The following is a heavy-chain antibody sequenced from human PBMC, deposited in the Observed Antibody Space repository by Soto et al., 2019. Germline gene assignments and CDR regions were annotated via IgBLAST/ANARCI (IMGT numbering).Heavy chain of an antibody. D-gene: IGHD6-19*01. CDR3: ARVHVMVVAGSTFDY. V-gene: IGHV4-39*07. CDR2: IYHGGTT. CDR1: GGSISSSSYY. J-gene: IGHJ4*03. Sequence: SDTLSLTCTVSGGSISSSSYYWGWIRQPPGKGPEWIASIYHGGTTFYNPSLKSRITISVDTSNSQFSLKLTSVTAADTAVYYCARVHVMVVAGSTFDYWGHGTLVTV.